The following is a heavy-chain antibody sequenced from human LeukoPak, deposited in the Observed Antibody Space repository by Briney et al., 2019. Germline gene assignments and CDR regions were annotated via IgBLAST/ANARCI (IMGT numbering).Heavy chain of an antibody. D-gene: IGHD3-22*01. CDR3: ARQLMNYYDSSGYLVDY. CDR1: GYSISSGYY. CDR2: IYTSGST. Sequence: PSETLSLTCAVSGYSISSGYYWGWIRQPAGKGLEWIGRIYTSGSTNYNPSLKSRVTMSVDTSKNQFSLKLSSVTAADTAVYYCARQLMNYYDSSGYLVDYWGQGTLVTVSS. J-gene: IGHJ4*02. V-gene: IGHV4-38-2*01.